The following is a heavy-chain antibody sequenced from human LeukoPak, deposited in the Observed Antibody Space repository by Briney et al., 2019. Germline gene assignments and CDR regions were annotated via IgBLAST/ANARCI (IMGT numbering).Heavy chain of an antibody. D-gene: IGHD1-1*01. CDR1: GFTFSDYD. Sequence: GGSLRLSCAASGFTFSDYDMHWVRQATGKGLEWVSAIGTAGDTYYTGSVKGRFTISRENAKNSLYLRMNSLRAGDTAVYYCARVAKERVGGVYYFGYWGQGTLVTVSS. V-gene: IGHV3-13*01. J-gene: IGHJ4*02. CDR2: IGTAGDT. CDR3: ARVAKERVGGVYYFGY.